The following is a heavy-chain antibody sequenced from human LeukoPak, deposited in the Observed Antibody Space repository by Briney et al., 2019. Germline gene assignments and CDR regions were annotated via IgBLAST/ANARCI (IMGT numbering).Heavy chain of an antibody. Sequence: SETLSLTCSVSGGSSSNYYWSWIRQPPGRGLEWIGYIYYSRSTNSNASLKSRVTIFVDPSKNQFSLKMTSVTAADTAVYYCARGFASGWYSRYDPWGQGTLVTVSS. CDR3: ARGFASGWYSRYDP. D-gene: IGHD6-19*01. V-gene: IGHV4-59*01. J-gene: IGHJ5*02. CDR2: IYYSRST. CDR1: GGSSSNYY.